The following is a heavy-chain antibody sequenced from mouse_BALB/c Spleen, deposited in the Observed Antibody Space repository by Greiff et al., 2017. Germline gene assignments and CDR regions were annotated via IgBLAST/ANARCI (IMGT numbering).Heavy chain of an antibody. D-gene: IGHD2-1*01. CDR3: ARGDLGNWFAY. J-gene: IGHJ3*01. Sequence: QVHVKQSGPELVKPGASVKISCKASGYTFTDYYINWVKQKPGQGLEWIGWIYPGSGNTKYNEKFKGKATLTVDTSSSTAYMQLSSLTSEDTAVYFCARGDLGNWFAYWGQGTLVTVSA. V-gene: IGHV1-84*02. CDR2: IYPGSGNT. CDR1: GYTFTDYY.